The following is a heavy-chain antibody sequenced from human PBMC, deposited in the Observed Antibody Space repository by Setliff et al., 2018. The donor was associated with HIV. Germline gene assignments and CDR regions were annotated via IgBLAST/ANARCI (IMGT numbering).Heavy chain of an antibody. CDR3: AIRGSSGWYVGGYFDY. CDR1: GGSFSGYY. CDR2: INHSGST. Sequence: SETLSLTCAVYGGSFSGYYWSWIRQPPGKGLEWIGEINHSGSTNYNPSLKCRVTISVDTSKNQFSLKLSSVTAADTAVYYCAIRGSSGWYVGGYFDYWGQGTLVTVSS. V-gene: IGHV4-34*01. D-gene: IGHD6-19*01. J-gene: IGHJ4*02.